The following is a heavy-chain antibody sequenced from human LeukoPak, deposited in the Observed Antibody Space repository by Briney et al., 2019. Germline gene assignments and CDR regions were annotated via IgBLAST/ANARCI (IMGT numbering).Heavy chain of an antibody. CDR2: IYYTGST. J-gene: IGHJ4*02. CDR1: GGSISSYY. D-gene: IGHD6-19*01. V-gene: IGHV4-59*08. CDR3: ARHKSQGARIAVAGDFDY. Sequence: PSETLSLTCTVSGGSISSYYWSWIRQPPGKGLEWIGYIYYTGSTNYNPSLKSRVTISVDTSKNQFSLKLSSVTAADTAVYYCARHKSQGARIAVAGDFDYWGQGTLVTVSS.